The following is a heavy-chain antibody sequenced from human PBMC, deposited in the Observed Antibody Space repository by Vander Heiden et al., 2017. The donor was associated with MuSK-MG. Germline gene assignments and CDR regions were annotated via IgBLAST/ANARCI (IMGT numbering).Heavy chain of an antibody. CDR3: ARDRFPTGDNYYDSSGPPGY. Sequence: QVQLVESGGGVVQPGRSLRLSCAASGFTFSSYALHCVRQAPGKGLEWVAVISYDGSNKYYADSVKGRFTISRDNSKNTLYLQMNSLRAEDTAVYYCARDRFPTGDNYYDSSGPPGYWGQGTLVTVSS. CDR2: ISYDGSNK. D-gene: IGHD3-22*01. CDR1: GFTFSSYA. J-gene: IGHJ4*02. V-gene: IGHV3-30-3*01.